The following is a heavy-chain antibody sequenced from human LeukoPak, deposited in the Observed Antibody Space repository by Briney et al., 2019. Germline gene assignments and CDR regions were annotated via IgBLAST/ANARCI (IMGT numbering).Heavy chain of an antibody. CDR1: GGSISSSSYY. V-gene: IGHV4-39*07. CDR3: AKRLLLWSPYDY. D-gene: IGHD3-10*01. CDR2: IYHSGST. J-gene: IGHJ4*02. Sequence: PSETLSLTCTVSGGSISSSSYYWDWIRQPPGKGLEWIGSIYHSGSTFYSPSLKSRVTISVDTSKNQFSLKLSSVTAADTAVYYCAKRLLLWSPYDYWGQGSLVTVSS.